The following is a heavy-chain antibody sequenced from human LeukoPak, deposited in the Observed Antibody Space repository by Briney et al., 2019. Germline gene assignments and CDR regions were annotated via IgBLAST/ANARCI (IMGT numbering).Heavy chain of an antibody. CDR3: AKSGRRYCGGDCLAGFDY. Sequence: GRSLRLSCTASGFTFSSYAMSWVRQAPGKGLEWVSAISGSGGSTYYADSVKGRFTISRDNSKNTLYLQMNSLRAEDTAVYYCAKSGRRYCGGDCLAGFDYWGQGTLVTVSS. CDR1: GFTFSSYA. D-gene: IGHD2-21*02. CDR2: ISGSGGST. V-gene: IGHV3-23*01. J-gene: IGHJ4*02.